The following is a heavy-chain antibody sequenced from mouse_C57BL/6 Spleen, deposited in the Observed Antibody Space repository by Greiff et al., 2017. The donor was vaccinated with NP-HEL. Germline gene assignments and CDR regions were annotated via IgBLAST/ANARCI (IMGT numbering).Heavy chain of an antibody. CDR2: IYPGSGST. V-gene: IGHV1-55*01. CDR3: ARCYLYDGSKNWYFDV. J-gene: IGHJ1*03. Sequence: QVQLQQPGAELVKPGASVKMSCKASGYTFTSYWITWVKQRPGQGLEWIGDIYPGSGSTNYNEKFKSKATLTVDTSSSTAYMQLSSLTSEDSAVYYCARCYLYDGSKNWYFDVWGTGTTVTVSS. CDR1: GYTFTSYW. D-gene: IGHD1-1*01.